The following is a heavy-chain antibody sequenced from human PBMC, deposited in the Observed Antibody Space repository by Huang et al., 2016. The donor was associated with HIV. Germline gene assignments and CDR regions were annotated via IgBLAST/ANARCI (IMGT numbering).Heavy chain of an antibody. CDR2: RSNDGSSR. CDR3: TREYTVAGAFDL. Sequence: QVQLVESGGGVVQPGRSLRLSCAASGFSFANYAMHGVRQAPGKRLEGVMFRSNDGSSRYYADSVKGRFTISRDNFKNALYLQMNRLRGDDTAVYDCTREYTVAGAFDLWGQGTMVTVSS. CDR1: GFSFANYA. D-gene: IGHD5-12*01. J-gene: IGHJ3*01. V-gene: IGHV3-30-3*01.